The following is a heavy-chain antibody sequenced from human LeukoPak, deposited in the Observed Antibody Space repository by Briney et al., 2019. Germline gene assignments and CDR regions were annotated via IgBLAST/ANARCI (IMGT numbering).Heavy chain of an antibody. Sequence: TLFLTCTVSGGSISSRSYYWGWIRQPPVKGLEWIGRIYYSGSTYYNPSLKSRVTISVDTSKTQFYLKLRYVTAADTAVSYCASALMLLAFDYWGQGTLVTVSS. CDR2: IYYSGST. V-gene: IGHV4-39*07. CDR1: GGSISSRSYY. CDR3: ASALMLLAFDY. D-gene: IGHD3-16*01. J-gene: IGHJ4*02.